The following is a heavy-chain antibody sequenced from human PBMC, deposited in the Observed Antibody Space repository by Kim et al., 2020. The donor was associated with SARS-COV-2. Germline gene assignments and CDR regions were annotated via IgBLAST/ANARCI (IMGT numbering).Heavy chain of an antibody. CDR1: GFTFSSYG. Sequence: GGSLRLSCVASGFTFSSYGIHWVRQAPGKGLEWVAAISHDGSNKYYAESVKGLFTISRDNSKNTLYLQMNSLRDEDTAVYYCAESGGIRPYNWFDPWGQGTLVTVSS. D-gene: IGHD3-16*01. V-gene: IGHV3-30*18. J-gene: IGHJ5*02. CDR2: ISHDGSNK. CDR3: AESGGIRPYNWFDP.